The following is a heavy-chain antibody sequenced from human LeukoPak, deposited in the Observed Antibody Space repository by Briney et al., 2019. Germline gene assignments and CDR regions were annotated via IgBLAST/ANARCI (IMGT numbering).Heavy chain of an antibody. CDR2: IFNSGST. D-gene: IGHD7-27*01. Sequence: SETLSLTCTVSGGSISTYYWSWIRQPPGKGLEWIGYIFNSGSTNYNPSLKSRVTISVDTSKNQFSLKLSSVTAADTAVYYCARGANWGSPDYWGQGTLVTVSS. CDR3: ARGANWGSPDY. J-gene: IGHJ4*02. V-gene: IGHV4-59*01. CDR1: GGSISTYY.